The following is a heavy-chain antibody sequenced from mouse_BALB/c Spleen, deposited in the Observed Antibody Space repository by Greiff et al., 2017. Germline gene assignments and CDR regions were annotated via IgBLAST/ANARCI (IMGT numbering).Heavy chain of an antibody. CDR3: ARRLGLPSYYAMDY. Sequence: EVKLMESGPELVKPGASVKMSCKASGYTFTSYVMHWVKQKPGQGLEWIGNIYPYNDGTKYNEKFKGKATLTSDKSSSTAYMELSSLTSEDSAVYYYARRLGLPSYYAMDYWGQGTSVTVSS. D-gene: IGHD3-1*01. J-gene: IGHJ4*01. CDR2: IYPYNDGT. V-gene: IGHV1-14*01. CDR1: GYTFTSYV.